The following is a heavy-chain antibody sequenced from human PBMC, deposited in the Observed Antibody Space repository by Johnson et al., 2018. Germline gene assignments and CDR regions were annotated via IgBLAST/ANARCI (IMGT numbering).Heavy chain of an antibody. CDR3: ARDLSFPQH. J-gene: IGHJ1*01. V-gene: IGHV3-21*01. Sequence: GGVVKPGGSLRLSCAASGFTFSSYSMNWVRKAPGKGLEWVSSISSSSSYIYYADSVKARFTISRDNAKNSLYRQMNSLRAEDTAVYYCARDLSFPQHWGQGTLVTVSS. CDR2: ISSSSSYI. D-gene: IGHD1-26*01. CDR1: GFTFSSYS.